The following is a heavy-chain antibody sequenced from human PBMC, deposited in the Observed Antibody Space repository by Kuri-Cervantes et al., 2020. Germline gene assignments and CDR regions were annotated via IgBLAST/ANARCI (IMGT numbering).Heavy chain of an antibody. CDR1: GGSFSGYY. CDR3: ARGGHCSGGSCPGRSRHYYYYYMDV. V-gene: IGHV4-34*01. D-gene: IGHD2-15*01. CDR2: INHSGST. Sequence: GSLRLSCAVYGGSFSGYYWSWIRQPPGKGLEWIGEINHSGSTNYNPSLKSRVTISVDTSKNQFSLKLSSVTAADTAVYYCARGGHCSGGSCPGRSRHYYYYYMDVWGKGTTVTVSS. J-gene: IGHJ6*03.